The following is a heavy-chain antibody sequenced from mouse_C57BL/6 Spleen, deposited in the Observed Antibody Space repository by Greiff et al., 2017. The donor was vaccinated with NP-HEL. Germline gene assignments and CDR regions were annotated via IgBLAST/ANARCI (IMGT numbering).Heavy chain of an antibody. CDR1: GYSITSGYY. CDR2: ISYDGSN. Sequence: EVKLMESGPGLVKPSQSLSLTCSVTGYSITSGYYWNWIRQFPGNKLEWMGYISYDGSNNYNPSLKNRISITRDTSKNQFFLKLNSVTTEDTATYYCARDYGNYRAWFAYWGQGTLVTVSA. V-gene: IGHV3-6*01. D-gene: IGHD2-1*01. J-gene: IGHJ3*01. CDR3: ARDYGNYRAWFAY.